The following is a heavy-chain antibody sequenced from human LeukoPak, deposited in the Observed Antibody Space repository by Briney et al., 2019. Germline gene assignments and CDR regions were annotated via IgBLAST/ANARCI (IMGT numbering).Heavy chain of an antibody. CDR3: ARSYYDRVGFAFDI. V-gene: IGHV3-48*03. Sequence: GGSLRLSCAASGFTFSSYEMNWVRQAPGKGLEWVSYISSSGSTIYYADSVKGRFTISRDNAKNSLYLQMNSLRAEDTAVYYCARSYYDRVGFAFDIWGQGTMVTVSS. CDR1: GFTFSSYE. J-gene: IGHJ3*02. D-gene: IGHD3-22*01. CDR2: ISSSGSTI.